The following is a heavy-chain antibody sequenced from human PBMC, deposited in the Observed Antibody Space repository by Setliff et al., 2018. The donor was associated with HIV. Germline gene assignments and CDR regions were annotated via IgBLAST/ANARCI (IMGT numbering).Heavy chain of an antibody. CDR1: GDTLSIHP. D-gene: IGHD1-1*01. Sequence: SVKVSCKASGDTLSIHPISWVRQAPGRGLDWMGGIIPAFGTPNYAQKFQGRVTMTRNTSTSTAYMELSSLTSEDTAVYYCARPSVRMARNWYDFGYWGQGTLVTVSS. CDR2: IIPAFGTP. J-gene: IGHJ4*02. CDR3: ARPSVRMARNWYDFGY. V-gene: IGHV1-69*05.